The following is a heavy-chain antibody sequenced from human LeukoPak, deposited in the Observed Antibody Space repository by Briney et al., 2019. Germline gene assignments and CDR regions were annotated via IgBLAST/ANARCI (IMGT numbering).Heavy chain of an antibody. D-gene: IGHD3-3*01. J-gene: IGHJ4*02. V-gene: IGHV4-39*01. CDR3: ATNEWSGYYFEY. Sequence: SETLSLTCTVSGGSIGSSSYYWDWIRQPPGKGLEWIGSIYSSGSTYYNPSLKSRVTISVGTSKNQFSLKLSSVTAADTAVYYCATNEWSGYYFEYWGQGTLVPVSS. CDR2: IYSSGST. CDR1: GGSIGSSSYY.